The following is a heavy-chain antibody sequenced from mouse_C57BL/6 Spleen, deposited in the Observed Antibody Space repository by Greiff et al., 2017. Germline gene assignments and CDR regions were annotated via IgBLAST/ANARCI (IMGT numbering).Heavy chain of an antibody. D-gene: IGHD1-1*01. CDR1: GYAFSSYW. CDR3: ARAGYGSSSDYFDC. V-gene: IGHV1-80*01. J-gene: IGHJ2*01. CDR2: IYPGDGDT. Sequence: QVQLQQSGAELVKPGASVKISCKASGYAFSSYWMNWVKQRPGKGLERIGQIYPGDGDTNYNGKFKGTATLTADKSSSTAYMQLSSLTSEDSAVYFCARAGYGSSSDYFDCWGEGTTLAVSS.